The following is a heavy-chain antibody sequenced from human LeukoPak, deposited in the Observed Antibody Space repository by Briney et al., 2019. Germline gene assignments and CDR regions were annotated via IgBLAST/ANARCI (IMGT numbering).Heavy chain of an antibody. D-gene: IGHD2-21*02. V-gene: IGHV1-69*17. CDR3: AGGMVVTATPFDY. CDR1: RDTFSSYA. Sequence: GASVKDSCKHSRDTFSSYAISWVRPAPGQRLERMGQIIPIFGIANYTQKFQGRVTITADKSTSTAYMELSSLRSEDTAVYYCAGGMVVTATPFDYWGQGTLVTVSS. J-gene: IGHJ4*02. CDR2: IIPIFGIA.